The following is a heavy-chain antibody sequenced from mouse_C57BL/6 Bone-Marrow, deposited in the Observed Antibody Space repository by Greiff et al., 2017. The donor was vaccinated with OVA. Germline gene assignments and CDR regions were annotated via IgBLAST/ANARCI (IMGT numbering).Heavy chain of an antibody. CDR1: GYTFTSYW. D-gene: IGHD1-1*01. J-gene: IGHJ2*01. V-gene: IGHV1-55*01. Sequence: QVQLQQPGAELVKPGASVKMSCKASGYTFTSYWITWVKQRPGQGLEWIGDIYPGSGSTNYNEKFKSKATLTVDTSSSTAYMQLSSLTSEDSAVYYCARSLTVVATVDDWGQGTTLTVSS. CDR2: IYPGSGST. CDR3: ARSLTVVATVDD.